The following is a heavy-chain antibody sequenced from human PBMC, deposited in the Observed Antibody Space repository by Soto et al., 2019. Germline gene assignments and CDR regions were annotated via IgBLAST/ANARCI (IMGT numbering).Heavy chain of an antibody. CDR2: INHSGST. CDR1: GGSFSGYY. Sequence: QVQLQQWGAGLLKPSETLSLTCAVYGGSFSGYYWSWIRQPPGKGLEWIGEINHSGSTNYNPSLKSRVTISVDTSKNQFSLKLSSVTAADTAVYYCARGRTWIQLWFFDYWGQGTLVTVSS. V-gene: IGHV4-34*01. J-gene: IGHJ4*02. D-gene: IGHD5-18*01. CDR3: ARGRTWIQLWFFDY.